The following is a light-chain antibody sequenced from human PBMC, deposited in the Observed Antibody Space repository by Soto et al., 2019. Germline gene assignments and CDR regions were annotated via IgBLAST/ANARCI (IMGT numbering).Light chain of an antibody. Sequence: QCALTQPASVSGSPGQSIAVSCTGTRSDVGGYNIVSWYQQLPGKAPQLIIFEGSKRASGVSNRFSASKSGNTAALTISGLQAEDEADYYWCSYAGNSIYVLGIGTKLTVL. J-gene: IGLJ1*01. CDR3: CSYAGNSIYV. CDR1: RSDVGGYNI. CDR2: EGS. V-gene: IGLV2-23*01.